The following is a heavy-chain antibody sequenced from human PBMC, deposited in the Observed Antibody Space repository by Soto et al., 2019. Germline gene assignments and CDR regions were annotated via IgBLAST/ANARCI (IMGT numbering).Heavy chain of an antibody. V-gene: IGHV3-7*01. CDR2: IKQDGSEE. J-gene: IGHJ6*02. D-gene: IGHD6-13*01. Sequence: EVQLVESGGGLVQPGGSLRLSCVDSGFTFSRYWMSWVRQAPVKGLEWVGNIKQDGSEENYVDSVKGRFTISRDNAKNSIYLQMNSLRAEDTAVYCGARIAASGRGWDVWGQGTTVVVSS. CDR3: ARIAASGRGWDV. CDR1: GFTFSRYW.